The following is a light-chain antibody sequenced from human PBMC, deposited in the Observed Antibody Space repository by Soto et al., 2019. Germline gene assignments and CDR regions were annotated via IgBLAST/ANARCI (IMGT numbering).Light chain of an antibody. CDR1: SSNIWGNS. J-gene: IGLJ1*01. Sequence: QSVLTQPPSVSAAPGQKVTISCSGSSSNIWGNSVSWYQQLPGTAPKLLIYDYNTRPSGIPDRFSGSKSGTSAPLGTTGFQTGDEADYYCASWDSSMSAYVFGTGPKVTVL. CDR3: ASWDSSMSAYV. CDR2: DYN. V-gene: IGLV1-51*01.